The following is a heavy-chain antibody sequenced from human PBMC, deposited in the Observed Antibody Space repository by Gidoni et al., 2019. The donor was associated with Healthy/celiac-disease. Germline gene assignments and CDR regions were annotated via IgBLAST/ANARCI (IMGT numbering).Heavy chain of an antibody. V-gene: IGHV4-39*01. CDR2: IYYSGST. D-gene: IGHD2-15*01. CDR1: GGSISISSYY. Sequence: QLQLQESGPGLVKPSETLSLTCTVSGGSISISSYYWGWIRQPPGKGLEWIGSIYYSGSTYYNPSLKSRVTISVDTSKNQFSLKLSSVTVADTAVYYCARHLFIVVIAATAYFDYWGQGTLVTVSS. CDR3: ARHLFIVVIAATAYFDY. J-gene: IGHJ4*02.